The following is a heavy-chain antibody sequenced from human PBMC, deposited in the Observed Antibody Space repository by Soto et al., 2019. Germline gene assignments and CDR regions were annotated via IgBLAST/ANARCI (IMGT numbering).Heavy chain of an antibody. Sequence: EVQLLESGGGLVQPGGSLRLSCAASGFPLRSYAMSWVRQAPGKGLEWVSDISGSGGSTYYADSVKGRFTISRDNSKNMLYLQMNSLRADDTAVYYCAKAYGSGGTCYSLQSPGTIDYWGQGPLVTVSS. V-gene: IGHV3-23*01. CDR1: GFPLRSYA. CDR3: AKAYGSGGTCYSLQSPGTIDY. J-gene: IGHJ4*02. D-gene: IGHD2-15*01. CDR2: ISGSGGST.